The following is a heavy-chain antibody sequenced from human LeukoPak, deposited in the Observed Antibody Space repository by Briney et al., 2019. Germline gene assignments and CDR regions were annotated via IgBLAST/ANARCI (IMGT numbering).Heavy chain of an antibody. CDR2: FDPEDGET. V-gene: IGHV1-24*01. J-gene: IGHJ3*02. CDR1: GYTLTELS. Sequence: ASVKVSCTVSGYTLTELSMHWVRQAPGKGLEWRGGFDPEDGETIYAQKFQGRVTMTEDTSTDTAYMELSSLRSEDTAVYYCATERITMVRGQTGGAFDIWGQGTMVTVSS. D-gene: IGHD3-10*01. CDR3: ATERITMVRGQTGGAFDI.